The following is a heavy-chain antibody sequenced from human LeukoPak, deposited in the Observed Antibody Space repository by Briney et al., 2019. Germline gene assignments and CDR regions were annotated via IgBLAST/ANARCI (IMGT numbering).Heavy chain of an antibody. V-gene: IGHV3-23*01. CDR3: AKSEGLRYFDWSRGYYFDY. Sequence: GGSLRLSCAASGFTFSSYAMSWVRQAPGKGLEWVSAISGGGGSTYYADSVKGRFTISGDNSKNTLYLQMNSLRAEDTAVYYCAKSEGLRYFDWSRGYYFDYWGQGTLVTVSS. J-gene: IGHJ4*02. CDR1: GFTFSSYA. D-gene: IGHD3-9*01. CDR2: ISGGGGST.